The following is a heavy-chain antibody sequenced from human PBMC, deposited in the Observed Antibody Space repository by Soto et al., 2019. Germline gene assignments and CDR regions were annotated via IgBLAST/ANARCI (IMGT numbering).Heavy chain of an antibody. CDR2: MNPNSANT. V-gene: IGHV1-8*01. Sequence: QAQLVQSGAEVKEPGASVKVSCKASGYTFTNYDISWVRQATGQGLEWMGWMNPNSANTGYAQKFQGRVSMTRDTSINTAYMELSSLRSEDTVIYYCARMATSGTLTWFDPWGQGTLVTVSS. CDR3: ARMATSGTLTWFDP. D-gene: IGHD1-26*01. CDR1: GYTFTNYD. J-gene: IGHJ5*02.